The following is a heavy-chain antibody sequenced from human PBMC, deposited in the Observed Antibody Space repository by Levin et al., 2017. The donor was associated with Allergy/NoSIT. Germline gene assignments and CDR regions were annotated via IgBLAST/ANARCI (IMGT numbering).Heavy chain of an antibody. V-gene: IGHV3-74*01. J-gene: IGHJ4*02. CDR3: ARRKLTTAHLDY. D-gene: IGHD4-17*01. Sequence: GGSLRLSCAASGFTFSSYWMHWVRQAPGKGLVWVSRINSDGSSTSYADSVKGRFTISRDNAKNTLYLQMNSLRAEDTAVYYCARRKLTTAHLDYWGQGTLVTVSS. CDR1: GFTFSSYW. CDR2: INSDGSST.